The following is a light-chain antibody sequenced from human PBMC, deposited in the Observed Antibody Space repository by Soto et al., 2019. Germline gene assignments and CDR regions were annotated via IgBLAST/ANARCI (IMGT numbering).Light chain of an antibody. J-gene: IGKJ3*01. Sequence: EVVMTQSPATLSVSPGERATLSCRASQSVSSNLAWYQLRPGQAPRLLIYGASTRATGIPARFSGSGSGTECTLTISSLQSEDFALCYWQQYNKWPLFAFGPGTKVDIK. CDR2: GAS. V-gene: IGKV3-15*01. CDR3: QQYNKWPLFA. CDR1: QSVSSN.